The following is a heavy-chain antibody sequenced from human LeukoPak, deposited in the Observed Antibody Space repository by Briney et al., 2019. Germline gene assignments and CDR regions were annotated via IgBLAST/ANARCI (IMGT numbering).Heavy chain of an antibody. CDR1: GFTFSSYN. D-gene: IGHD3-22*01. Sequence: GGSLRLSCAASGFTFSSYNINWVRQAPGKGLEWVSSISSSGSYIYYADSVKGRFTISRDNAKNSLYLQMNTLRAEDTAVYYCARDRHKYNYDSGGYPPYWGQGTLVTVSS. CDR3: ARDRHKYNYDSGGYPPY. J-gene: IGHJ4*02. V-gene: IGHV3-21*01. CDR2: ISSSGSYI.